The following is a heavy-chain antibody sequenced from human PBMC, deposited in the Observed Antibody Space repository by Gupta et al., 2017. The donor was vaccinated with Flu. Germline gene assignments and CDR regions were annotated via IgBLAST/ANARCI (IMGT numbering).Heavy chain of an antibody. V-gene: IGHV3-7*01. D-gene: IGHD3-16*01. J-gene: IGHJ6*02. Sequence: YGRSWVRQAPGKGLEWVANLKQDGSEKYYVDSVKGRFTISRDNTKNSLYLQMYSLRAEDTAVYYCARDSERGSPGGGMDVWGQGTTVTVSS. CDR1: YG. CDR2: LKQDGSEK. CDR3: ARDSERGSPGGGMDV.